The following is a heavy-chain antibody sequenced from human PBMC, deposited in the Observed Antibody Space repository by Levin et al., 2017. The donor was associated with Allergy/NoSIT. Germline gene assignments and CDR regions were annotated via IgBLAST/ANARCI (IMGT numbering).Heavy chain of an antibody. J-gene: IGHJ4*02. D-gene: IGHD6-13*01. CDR2: ISSSGSTI. CDR3: ARWGPQLVNFFDY. Sequence: GGSLRLSCAASGFTFSSYEMNWVRQAPGKGLEWVSYISSSGSTIYYADSVKGRFTISRDNAKNSLYLQMNSLRAEDTAVYYCARWGPQLVNFFDYWGQGTLVTVSS. CDR1: GFTFSSYE. V-gene: IGHV3-48*03.